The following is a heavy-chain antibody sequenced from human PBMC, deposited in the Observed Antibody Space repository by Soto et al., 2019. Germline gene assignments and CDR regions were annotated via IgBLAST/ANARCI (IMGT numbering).Heavy chain of an antibody. CDR1: GFSFSAYS. V-gene: IGHV3-30-3*01. CDR2: ISSDGSKT. J-gene: IGHJ4*02. CDR3: ARAGQQVAVFDY. Sequence: QVPLVESGGGVVQAGRSLRLSCAASGFSFSAYSMHWVRQAPGKGLEWVAVISSDGSKTYYPGSLKGRFTVSRDNSDNILYLQMNSLRAEATAVYCCARAGQQVAVFDYWGQGTEVTVSS. D-gene: IGHD6-13*01.